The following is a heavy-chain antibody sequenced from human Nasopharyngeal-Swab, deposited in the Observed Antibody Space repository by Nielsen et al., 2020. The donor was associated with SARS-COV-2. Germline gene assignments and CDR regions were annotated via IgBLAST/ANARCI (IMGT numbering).Heavy chain of an antibody. J-gene: IGHJ6*02. CDR2: IKEDGGET. D-gene: IGHD4-23*01. V-gene: IGHV3-7*01. Sequence: WIRQPPGKGLEWVAFIKEDGGETYYVDAVKGRFTISRDNAKNSLNLQMNSLRAEDTAVYYCARDRDGGNLGGMDVWGQGTTVTVSS. CDR3: ARDRDGGNLGGMDV.